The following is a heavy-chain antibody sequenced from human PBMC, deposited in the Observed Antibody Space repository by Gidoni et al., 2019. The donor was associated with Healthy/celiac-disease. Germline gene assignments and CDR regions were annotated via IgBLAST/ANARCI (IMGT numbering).Heavy chain of an antibody. D-gene: IGHD3-22*01. CDR2: IIPIFGTA. CDR3: ARDPRDSSGYPNWFDP. CDR1: GDTFSSSA. V-gene: IGHV1-69*01. Sequence: QVQLVQSVAEVKKPGSAVKVSCKASGDTFSSSAISWVRQAPGQGLEWMGGIIPIFGTANYAQKFQGRVTITADESTSTAYMELSSLRSEDTAVYYCARDPRDSSGYPNWFDPWCQGTLVTVSS. J-gene: IGHJ5*02.